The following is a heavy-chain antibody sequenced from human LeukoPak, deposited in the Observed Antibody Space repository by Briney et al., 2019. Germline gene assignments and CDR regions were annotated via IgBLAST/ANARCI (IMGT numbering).Heavy chain of an antibody. CDR3: ARYSSSWRWFDP. CDR2: IYYSGST. J-gene: IGHJ5*02. V-gene: IGHV4-39*01. Sequence: SETLSLTCTVSGGSISSSSYYWGWIRQPPGKGLEWIGSIYYSGSTYYNPSLKSRVTISVDTSKNQFSLELSSVTAADTAVYYCARYSSSWRWFDPWGQGTLVTVSS. CDR1: GGSISSSSYY. D-gene: IGHD6-13*01.